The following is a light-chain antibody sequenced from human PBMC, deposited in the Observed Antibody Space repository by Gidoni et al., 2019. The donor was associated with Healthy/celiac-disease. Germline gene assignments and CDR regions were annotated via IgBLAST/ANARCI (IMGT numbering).Light chain of an antibody. CDR1: SGSIASNY. CDR2: EDN. V-gene: IGLV6-57*04. CDR3: QSYDSSNQWV. J-gene: IGLJ3*02. Sequence: MLTQPHSVSESPGKTVTISCTRSSGSIASNYVQWYQQRPGSAPTTVIYEDNQRPSGVPDRFSGSIDSSSNSASLTISGLKTEDEADYYCQSYDSSNQWVFGGGTKLTVL.